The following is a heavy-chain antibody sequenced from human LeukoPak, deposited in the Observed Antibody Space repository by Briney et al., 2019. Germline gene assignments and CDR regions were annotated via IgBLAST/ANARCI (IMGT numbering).Heavy chain of an antibody. CDR2: IYYSGNT. CDR3: ARDGYLAADY. J-gene: IGHJ4*02. CDR1: GGSISSSTYY. D-gene: IGHD2-2*03. Sequence: PSETLSLTCTVSGGSISSSTYYWGWIRQPPGKGLEWIGNIYYSGNTYYNPSLESRVTISVDTSKNQFSLNLSSVTAAGTAVYYCARDGYLAADYWSQGTLVTVSS. V-gene: IGHV4-39*07.